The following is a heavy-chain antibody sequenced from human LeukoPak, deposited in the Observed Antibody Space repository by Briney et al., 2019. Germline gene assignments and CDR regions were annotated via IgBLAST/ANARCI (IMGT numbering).Heavy chain of an antibody. D-gene: IGHD5-18*01. V-gene: IGHV3-23*01. CDR3: AKGQGYNYGDSIDY. CDR1: GFTFNNYA. CDR2: INGGGSS. J-gene: IGHJ4*02. Sequence: PGGSLRLSCAASGFTFNNYAMTWVRQAPGKGLEWASVINGGGSSYYADSVKGRFTVSRDNSKNTLYLQMNSLRDEDTAIYYCAKGQGYNYGDSIDYWGQGTLVTVSS.